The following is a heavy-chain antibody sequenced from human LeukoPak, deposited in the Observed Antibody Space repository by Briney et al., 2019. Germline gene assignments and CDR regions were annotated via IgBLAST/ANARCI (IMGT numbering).Heavy chain of an antibody. Sequence: SETLSLTCTVSGGSISSSKYYWGWIRQPPGKGLEWIGSIYSSGATYYNPSLKSRVIISVDTSKNQISLKLSSVTASDTAVYYCARHSMRYNWFDPWGQGTLVTVSS. V-gene: IGHV4-39*01. CDR2: IYSSGAT. D-gene: IGHD2/OR15-2a*01. J-gene: IGHJ5*02. CDR3: ARHSMRYNWFDP. CDR1: GGSISSSKYY.